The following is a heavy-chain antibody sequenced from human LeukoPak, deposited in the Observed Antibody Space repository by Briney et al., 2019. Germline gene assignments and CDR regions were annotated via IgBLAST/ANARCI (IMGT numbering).Heavy chain of an antibody. D-gene: IGHD3-10*01. CDR2: MNPNSGNT. V-gene: IGHV1-8*01. CDR3: ARGAITMVRGVRGRVWFDP. CDR1: GYTFTSYD. J-gene: IGHJ5*02. Sequence: ASVKVSCKASGYTFTSYDINWVRPATGQGLEWMGWMNPNSGNTGYAQKFQGRVTMTRNTSISTAYMELSSLRSEDTAVYYCARGAITMVRGVRGRVWFDPWGQGTLVTVSS.